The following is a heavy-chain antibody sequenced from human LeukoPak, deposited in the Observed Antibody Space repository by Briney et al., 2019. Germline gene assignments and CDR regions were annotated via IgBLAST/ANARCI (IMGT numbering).Heavy chain of an antibody. Sequence: ASVKVSCKASGYIFTSYYMHWVRQAPGQGLEWMGIINPSGGSTRYAQKFQGRVTMTRDMSTSTVYMELSSLRSEDTAVYYCARALAVAGLDYWGQGTLVTVSS. CDR3: ARALAVAGLDY. V-gene: IGHV1-46*01. J-gene: IGHJ4*02. CDR1: GYIFTSYY. D-gene: IGHD6-19*01. CDR2: INPSGGST.